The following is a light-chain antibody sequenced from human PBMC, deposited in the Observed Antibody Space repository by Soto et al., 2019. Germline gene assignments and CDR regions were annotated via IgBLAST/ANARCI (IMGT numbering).Light chain of an antibody. CDR1: QDISNY. CDR3: LQSYNFPFT. CDR2: AAS. Sequence: DIQMTQSPSSLSASVGDTVTLICRASQDISNYLNWFQQKPGKAPKLLIYAASTLRSGIPSRFSGGESGTEFTLTICSLQPEDFATYFCLQSYNFPFTFGPG. J-gene: IGKJ3*01. V-gene: IGKV1-39*01.